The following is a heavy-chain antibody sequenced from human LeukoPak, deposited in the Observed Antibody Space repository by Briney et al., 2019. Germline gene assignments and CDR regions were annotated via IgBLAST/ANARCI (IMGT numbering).Heavy chain of an antibody. V-gene: IGHV3-23*01. CDR2: ISGGTDTT. J-gene: IGHJ4*02. CDR1: GFTFSNYA. CDR3: AKDKVLLWFGELLGGNYDY. Sequence: GGSLRLSCAASGFTFSNYAMSWVRQAPGKGLEWVSTISGGTDTTYYADSVKGRFTISRDNSKNTLYLQMNSLRAEDTAVYYCAKDKVLLWFGELLGGNYDYWGQGTLVTVSS. D-gene: IGHD3-10*01.